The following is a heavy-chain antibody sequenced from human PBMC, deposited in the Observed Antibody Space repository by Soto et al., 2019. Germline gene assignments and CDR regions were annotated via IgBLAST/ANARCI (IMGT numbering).Heavy chain of an antibody. V-gene: IGHV4-4*07. CDR2: IYPSGST. Sequence: SETLSLTCIVSGGSISSYYWSWIRQPAGKGLEWIGRIYPSGSTDYNPSLKSRVTMSVDTSKNQVSLKLNSVTTADTAVYYCARDRSTYGGGGTGEVKENWFDPWGPGTLVTVSS. CDR3: ARDRSTYGGGGTGEVKENWFDP. D-gene: IGHD2-8*01. J-gene: IGHJ5*02. CDR1: GGSISSYY.